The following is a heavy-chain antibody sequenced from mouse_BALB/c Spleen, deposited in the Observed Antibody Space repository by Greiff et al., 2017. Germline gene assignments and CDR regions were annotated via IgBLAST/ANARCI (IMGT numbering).Heavy chain of an antibody. J-gene: IGHJ4*01. CDR3: NYYGYENAMDY. CDR1: GYSFTSYW. CDR2: IYPGNSDT. D-gene: IGHD1-2*01. V-gene: IGHV1-5*01. Sequence: VQLQQSGTVLARPGASVKMSCKASGYSFTSYWMHWVKQRPGQGLEWIGAIYPGNSDTSYNQKFKGKAKLTAVTSASTAYMELSSLTNEDSAVYYCNYYGYENAMDYWGQGTSVTVSS.